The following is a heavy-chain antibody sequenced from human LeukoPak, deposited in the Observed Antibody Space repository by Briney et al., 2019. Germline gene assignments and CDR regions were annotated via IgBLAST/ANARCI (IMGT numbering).Heavy chain of an antibody. Sequence: SETLSLTCTVSGYSISSGYYWGWVRQPPGKGLEWIGSIYHSGTAYYNPSLESRATISVDTSKNRFSLKMSAVTAADTAVYYCARESEWLLNFWGQGTLVTVSS. D-gene: IGHD3-3*01. CDR3: ARESEWLLNF. J-gene: IGHJ4*02. V-gene: IGHV4-38-2*02. CDR2: IYHSGTA. CDR1: GYSISSGYY.